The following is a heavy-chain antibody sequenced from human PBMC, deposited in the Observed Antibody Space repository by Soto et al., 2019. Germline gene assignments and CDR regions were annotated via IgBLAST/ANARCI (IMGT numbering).Heavy chain of an antibody. CDR3: ARVEEGGRFDP. CDR1: AYTFTSYY. CDR2: INPSGGTT. Sequence: ASVKVSCKASAYTFTSYYMPCVRQAPGQGLEWMGIINPSGGTTSYAQKFRGRVTMTRDTSTSTVYVELSSLRSEDTAVDYCARVEEGGRFDPWGQGILVAVS. J-gene: IGHJ5*02. V-gene: IGHV1-46*01.